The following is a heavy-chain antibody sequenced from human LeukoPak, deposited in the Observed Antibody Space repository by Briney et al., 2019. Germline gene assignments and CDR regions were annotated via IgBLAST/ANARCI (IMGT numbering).Heavy chain of an antibody. D-gene: IGHD3-10*02. J-gene: IGHJ6*04. CDR3: AELGITMIGGV. CDR2: ISSSSSYI. CDR1: GFTFSNAW. V-gene: IGHV3-21*01. Sequence: GGSLRLSCAVSGFTFSNAWMGWVRQAPGKGLDWVSSISSSSSYIYYADSVKGRFTISRDNAKNSLYLQMNSLRAEDTAVYYCAELGITMIGGVWGKGTTVTISS.